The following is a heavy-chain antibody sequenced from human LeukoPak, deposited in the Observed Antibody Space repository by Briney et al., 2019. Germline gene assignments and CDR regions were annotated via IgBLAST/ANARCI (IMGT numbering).Heavy chain of an antibody. D-gene: IGHD3-22*01. CDR2: ISGSSRYT. CDR1: GFAFRDYY. J-gene: IGHJ4*02. CDR3: TRGGPKYYYDSSAYYFPVDS. Sequence: GGSLRLSCAASGFAFRDYYMSWIRQAPGKGLEWVSYISGSSRYTHYADSVKGRFTVSRDNAKNSLYLQMNSLRAEDTAVYYCTRGGPKYYYDSSAYYFPVDSWGQGTLVTVSS. V-gene: IGHV3-11*05.